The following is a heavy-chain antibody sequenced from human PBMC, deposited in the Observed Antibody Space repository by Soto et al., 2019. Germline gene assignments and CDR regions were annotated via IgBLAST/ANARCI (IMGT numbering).Heavy chain of an antibody. CDR3: AREREGSGFDP. Sequence: ASVKASCKASGDTITSYDINWVRQATGQGLEWMGWMNPNSGNTAYAQKFQGRVTMTRNTSISTAYMELSSLRSEDTAVYYCAREREGSGFDPWGQGTLLTVSS. CDR2: MNPNSGNT. D-gene: IGHD1-26*01. CDR1: GDTITSYD. J-gene: IGHJ5*02. V-gene: IGHV1-8*01.